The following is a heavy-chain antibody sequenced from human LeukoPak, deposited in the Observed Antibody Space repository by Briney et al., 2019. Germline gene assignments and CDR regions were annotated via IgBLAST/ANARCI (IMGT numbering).Heavy chain of an antibody. CDR3: ARAVAYYYDSSGYYAY. CDR2: INPSGGST. CDR1: GYTFTSYY. D-gene: IGHD3-22*01. Sequence: ASVKVSCKASGYTFTSYYMHWVRQAPGQGLEWMGIINPSGGSTSYAQKFQGRATMTRDTSTSTVYMELSSLRSEDTAVYYCARAVAYYYDSSGYYAYWGQGTLVTVSS. V-gene: IGHV1-46*01. J-gene: IGHJ4*02.